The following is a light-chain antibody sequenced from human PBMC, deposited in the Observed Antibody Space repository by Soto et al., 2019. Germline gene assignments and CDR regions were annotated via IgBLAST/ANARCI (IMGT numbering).Light chain of an antibody. CDR2: DVS. CDR3: QQRSNWPPGYS. J-gene: IGKJ2*01. V-gene: IGKV3-11*01. Sequence: ETVLTQSPATLSLSPGERATLSCRASQSVTTYLAWYQQKPGQAPRLLIYDVSNRATGIPARFSGSGSGTDFTLTISSLEPEDFAVYYCQQRSNWPPGYSFGHGTKLEIK. CDR1: QSVTTY.